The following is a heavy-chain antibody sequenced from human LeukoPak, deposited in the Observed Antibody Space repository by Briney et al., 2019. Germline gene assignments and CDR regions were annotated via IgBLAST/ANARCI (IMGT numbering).Heavy chain of an antibody. V-gene: IGHV4-39*01. CDR1: GGSISSSSYD. J-gene: IGHJ4*02. CDR2: IYYSGTT. CDR3: ARLFPSCTKTTCDFDY. D-gene: IGHD2-8*01. Sequence: SETLSLTCTVSGGSISSSSYDWGWIRQPPGKGLEWIGSIYYSGTTYYNPPLKSRVTISVDASKDQVSLKLNSVTAADTAVYYCARLFPSCTKTTCDFDYWGQGTLVTVSS.